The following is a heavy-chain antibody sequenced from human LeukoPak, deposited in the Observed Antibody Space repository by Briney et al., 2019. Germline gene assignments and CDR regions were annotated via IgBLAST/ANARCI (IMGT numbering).Heavy chain of an antibody. D-gene: IGHD3-9*01. V-gene: IGHV3-7*01. CDR3: ARDMLRYFDWLLNYYYYGMDV. Sequence: GGSLRLSCAASGFTFSSYWMSWVRQAPGKGPEWVANIKQDGSEKYYVDSVKGRFTISRDNAKNSLYLQMNSLRAEDTAVYYCARDMLRYFDWLLNYYYYGMDVWGQGTTVTVSS. J-gene: IGHJ6*02. CDR1: GFTFSSYW. CDR2: IKQDGSEK.